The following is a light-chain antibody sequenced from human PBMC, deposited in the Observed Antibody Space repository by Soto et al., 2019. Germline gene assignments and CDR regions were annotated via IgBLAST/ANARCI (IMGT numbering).Light chain of an antibody. CDR1: SSDVGGNNY. J-gene: IGLJ1*01. V-gene: IGLV2-14*01. CDR2: DVS. Sequence: QSALTQPASVSGSPGQSITISSTGASSDVGGNNYVSWYQQYPGKAPKLMVCDVSNRPSGVSNRFSGSKSGNTASLTISGLQAEDEADYYCSSFTGTSYVFGTGTKLTVL. CDR3: SSFTGTSYV.